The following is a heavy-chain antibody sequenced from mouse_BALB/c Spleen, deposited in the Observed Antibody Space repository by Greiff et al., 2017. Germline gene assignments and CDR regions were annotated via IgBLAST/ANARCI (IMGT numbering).Heavy chain of an antibody. CDR1: GYSITSDYA. J-gene: IGHJ1*01. V-gene: IGHV3-2*02. CDR3: ARGSSSYWYFDV. D-gene: IGHD1-1*01. CDR2: ISYSGST. Sequence: EVKLVESGPGLVKPSQSLSLTCTVTGYSITSDYAWNWIRQFPGNKLEWMGYISYSGSTSYNPSLKSRISITRDTSKNQFFLQLNSVTTEDTATYYCARGSSSYWYFDVWGAGTTVTVSS.